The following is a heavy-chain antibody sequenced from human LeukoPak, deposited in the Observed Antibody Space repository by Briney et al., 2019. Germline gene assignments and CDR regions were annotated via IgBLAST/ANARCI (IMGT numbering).Heavy chain of an antibody. D-gene: IGHD2-8*01. CDR2: IYYSGST. J-gene: IGHJ4*02. V-gene: IGHV4-39*01. Sequence: TSETLSLTCTVSGGSISSSSYYWGWIRQPPGKGLEWIGSIYYSGSTNYNPSLKSRVTISVDTSKNQFSLKLSSVTAADTAVYYCARHATCTNGVCYVAFDYWGQGTLVTVSS. CDR3: ARHATCTNGVCYVAFDY. CDR1: GGSISSSSYY.